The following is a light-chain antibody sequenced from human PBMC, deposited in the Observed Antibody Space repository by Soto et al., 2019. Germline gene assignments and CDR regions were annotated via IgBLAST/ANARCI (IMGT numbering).Light chain of an antibody. CDR3: QQYGSSPPIT. V-gene: IGKV3-20*01. Sequence: EIVLTQSPSTLSLSPGERATLSCRASQSVRSYVAWYQQKPGQAPRLLIYDASNRATGIPARFSGSGSGTDFTLTISRLEPEDFAVYYCQQYGSSPPITFGQGTRLQN. J-gene: IGKJ5*01. CDR2: DAS. CDR1: QSVRSY.